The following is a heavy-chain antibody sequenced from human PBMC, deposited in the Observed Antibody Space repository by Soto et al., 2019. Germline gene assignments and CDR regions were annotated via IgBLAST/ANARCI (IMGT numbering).Heavy chain of an antibody. CDR3: ARDLDSSSWYDY. V-gene: IGHV1-2*02. CDR1: GYTFTGYY. CDR2: INPNSGGT. D-gene: IGHD6-13*01. Sequence: ASVKVSCKASGYTFTGYYMHWVRQAPGQGLEWMGWINPNSGGTNYAQKFQGRVTMTRDTSISTAYMELSRLRSDDTAVDYCARDLDSSSWYDYWGQGTLVTVSS. J-gene: IGHJ4*02.